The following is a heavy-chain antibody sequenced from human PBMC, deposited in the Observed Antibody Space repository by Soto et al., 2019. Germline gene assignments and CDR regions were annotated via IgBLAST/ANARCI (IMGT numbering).Heavy chain of an antibody. Sequence: GGSLRLSCAASGFTVSSNYMSWVRQAPGKGLEWVADISRDGSETAYVGSAKGRFTISKDIAKNSLYLQLNSLTADDTAVYYCARKTRDTDFWGQGTLVTVSS. D-gene: IGHD3-10*01. J-gene: IGHJ4*02. CDR2: ISRDGSET. V-gene: IGHV3-7*01. CDR1: GFTVSSNY. CDR3: ARKTRDTDF.